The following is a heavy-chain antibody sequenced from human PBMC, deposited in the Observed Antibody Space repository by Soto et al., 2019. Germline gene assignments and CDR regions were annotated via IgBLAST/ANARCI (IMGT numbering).Heavy chain of an antibody. D-gene: IGHD2-8*01. CDR1: GFTFSSYG. CDR3: ASDYKSDCTNGVCYAGY. Sequence: GGSLRLSCAASGFTFSSYGMHWVRQAPGKGLEWVAVIWYDGSNKYYADSVKGRFTISRDNSKNTLYLQMNSLRAEDTAVYYCASDYKSDCTNGVCYAGYWGQGTLVTVSS. CDR2: IWYDGSNK. J-gene: IGHJ4*02. V-gene: IGHV3-33*08.